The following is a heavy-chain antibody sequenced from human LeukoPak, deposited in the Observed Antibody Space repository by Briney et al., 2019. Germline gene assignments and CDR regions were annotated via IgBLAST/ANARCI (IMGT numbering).Heavy chain of an antibody. Sequence: SETLSLTCAVYGGSVSGYYWSWIRQPPGKGLEWIGEINHSGSPNYNPSLRSGVTISVDTSKNQFFLKLSAVTATDTALYYCARESSCWSIWGQGTLVTVSS. D-gene: IGHD6-19*01. CDR2: INHSGSP. CDR3: ARESSCWSI. V-gene: IGHV4-34*01. J-gene: IGHJ4*02. CDR1: GGSVSGYY.